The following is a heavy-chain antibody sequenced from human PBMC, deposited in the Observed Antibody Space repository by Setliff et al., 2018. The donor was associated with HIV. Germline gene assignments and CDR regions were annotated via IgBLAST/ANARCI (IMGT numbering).Heavy chain of an antibody. CDR1: GYSFTDYY. J-gene: IGHJ4*02. V-gene: IGHV1-2*04. CDR3: ARGMDYYDTSGYYQYYFDY. Sequence: ASVKVSCKASGYSFTDYYIHWVRQAPGQGLEWMGWINPKSDGTNYAQKFQGWITMTRDTSISAAYMELSRLRSDDTAVYYCARGMDYYDTSGYYQYYFDYWGQGTQVTVSS. CDR2: INPKSDGT. D-gene: IGHD3-22*01.